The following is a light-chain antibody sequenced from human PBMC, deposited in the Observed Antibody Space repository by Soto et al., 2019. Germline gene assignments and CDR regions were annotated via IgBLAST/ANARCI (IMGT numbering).Light chain of an antibody. V-gene: IGLV1-51*01. CDR3: ASWDSDLDGFV. CDR1: SSNIPYQF. Sequence: QSVLAQSPSVSAAPGQRVTISCSGSSSNIPYQFVSCYKQFPGMAPTLLIYDNSRRPSGVPDRFSATTSGPSATLDIARHQTAGDAVYYCASWDSDLDGFVFGPGTKVTAL. J-gene: IGLJ1*01. CDR2: DNS.